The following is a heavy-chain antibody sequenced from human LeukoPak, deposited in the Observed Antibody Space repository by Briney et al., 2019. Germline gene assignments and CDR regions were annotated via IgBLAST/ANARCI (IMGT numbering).Heavy chain of an antibody. Sequence: GASVKVSCKASGGTFSSYAISWVRQAPGQGLEWMGGIIPIFGTANYAQKFQGRVTITADESTSTAYMELSSLRSEDTAVYYCARDGGGYRFYNWFDPWGQGTLVTVSS. CDR2: IIPIFGTA. J-gene: IGHJ5*02. V-gene: IGHV1-69*01. D-gene: IGHD5-12*01. CDR3: ARDGGGYRFYNWFDP. CDR1: GGTFSSYA.